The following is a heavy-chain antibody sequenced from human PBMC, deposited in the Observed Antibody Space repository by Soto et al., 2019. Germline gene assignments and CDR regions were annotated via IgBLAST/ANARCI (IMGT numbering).Heavy chain of an antibody. Sequence: ASVKVSCKASGGTFSSYAISWVRQAPVQGLEWMGWIIPIFGTANYAQKFQGRVTITADESTSTAYMELSSLRSEDTAVYYCASSPITMVRGVIIKNWFDPWGQGTLVTLSS. J-gene: IGHJ5*02. CDR1: GGTFSSYA. V-gene: IGHV1-69*13. D-gene: IGHD3-10*01. CDR2: IIPIFGTA. CDR3: ASSPITMVRGVIIKNWFDP.